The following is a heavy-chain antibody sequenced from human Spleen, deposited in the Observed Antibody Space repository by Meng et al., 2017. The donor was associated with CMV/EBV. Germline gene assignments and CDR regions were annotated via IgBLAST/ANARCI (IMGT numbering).Heavy chain of an antibody. D-gene: IGHD3-3*01. CDR3: ARDESDFWSGYPTNFDY. J-gene: IGHJ4*02. Sequence: GGSLRLSCAASGFTFSDYAMHWVRQAPGKGLEWVTVISNAGSIKYYADSVKGRFTISRDNAKNSLYLQMNSLRAEDTAVYYCARDESDFWSGYPTNFDYWGQGTLVTVSS. CDR1: GFTFSDYA. V-gene: IGHV3-30-3*01. CDR2: ISNAGSIK.